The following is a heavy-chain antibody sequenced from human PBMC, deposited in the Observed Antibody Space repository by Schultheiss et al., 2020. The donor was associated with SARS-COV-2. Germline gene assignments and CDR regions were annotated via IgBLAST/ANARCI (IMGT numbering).Heavy chain of an antibody. CDR2: MNPNSGNT. V-gene: IGHV1-8*02. Sequence: ASVKVSCKASGGTFSSYTISWVRQATGQGLEWMGWMNPNSGNTGYAQRFQGRVTMTRDTSISAAYMELTRLSSDDTAIYYCARGDTAMVNWYFDLWGRGTLVTVSS. D-gene: IGHD5-18*01. CDR3: ARGDTAMVNWYFDL. CDR1: GGTFSSYT. J-gene: IGHJ2*01.